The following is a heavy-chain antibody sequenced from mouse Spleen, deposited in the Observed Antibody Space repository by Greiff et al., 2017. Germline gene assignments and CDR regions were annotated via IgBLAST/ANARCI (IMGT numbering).Heavy chain of an antibody. CDR1: GYTFTSYW. D-gene: IGHD1-1*01. Sequence: QVQLQQPGAELVMPGASVKLSCKASGYTFTSYWMHWVKQRPGQGLEWIGEIDPSDSYTNYNQKFKGKATLTVDKSSSTAYMQLSSLTSEDSAVYYCARKGGSSHGYFDVWGAGTTVTVSS. CDR3: ARKGGSSHGYFDV. CDR2: IDPSDSYT. J-gene: IGHJ1*01. V-gene: IGHV1-69*01.